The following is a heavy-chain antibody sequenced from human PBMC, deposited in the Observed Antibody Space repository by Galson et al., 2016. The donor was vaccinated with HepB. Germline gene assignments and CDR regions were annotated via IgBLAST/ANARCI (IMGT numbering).Heavy chain of an antibody. Sequence: SETLSLTCDVSDGSITSTIWWSWVRQPPGRGLEWIGEIFPGGRTHYNPSLGSRLTLTLDKSKNQLSLWLNSVTAADTALYFCAGHLGTPRTRGFDYWGPGILVTVSA. D-gene: IGHD1-7*01. J-gene: IGHJ4*02. CDR1: DGSITSTIW. V-gene: IGHV4-4*02. CDR2: IFPGGRT. CDR3: AGHLGTPRTRGFDY.